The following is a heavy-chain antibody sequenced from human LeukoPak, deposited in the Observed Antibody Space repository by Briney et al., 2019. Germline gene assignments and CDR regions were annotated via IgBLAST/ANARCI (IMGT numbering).Heavy chain of an antibody. J-gene: IGHJ4*02. CDR2: IFGSGGSP. Sequence: GGSLRLSCEASGFTFGSHAMYWVRQAPGKGLEWVAGIFGSGGSPHYADSVKGRFTISRDNPRNTVYLRINSLRDDDTAVYYCGKTTVGYSSGQKPAWPVDFWGQGTLVTVSS. CDR3: GKTTVGYSSGQKPAWPVDF. D-gene: IGHD5-18*01. V-gene: IGHV3-23*01. CDR1: GFTFGSHA.